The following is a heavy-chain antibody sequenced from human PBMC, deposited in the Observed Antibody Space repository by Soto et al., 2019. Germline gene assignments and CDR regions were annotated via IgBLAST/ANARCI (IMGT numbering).Heavy chain of an antibody. J-gene: IGHJ5*02. CDR3: ARDGPYGSGSYFWFDP. V-gene: IGHV1-46*03. CDR1: GYTFTSYY. D-gene: IGHD3-10*01. CDR2: INPSGGST. Sequence: QVQLVQSGAEVKKPGASVKVSCKASGYTFTSYYMHWVRQAPGQGLEWMGIINPSGGSTSYAQKFQGRVTRTRDTSTSTVYMELSSLRSEDTAVYYCARDGPYGSGSYFWFDPWGQGTLVTVSS.